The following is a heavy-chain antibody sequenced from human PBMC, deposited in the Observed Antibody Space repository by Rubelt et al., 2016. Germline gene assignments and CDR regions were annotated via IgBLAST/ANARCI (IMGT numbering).Heavy chain of an antibody. V-gene: IGHV1-2*06. CDR1: GYTFTTHG. J-gene: IGHJ4*02. Sequence: QVQLVQSGSELKKPGASVKVSCKASGYTFTTHGVNWLRQAPGQGLEWMGRINPKSGGTNYAQKFQGRVTLTRDTSISTAYMELSRLTSDDTAVYYCARGPVTDHSYSFDYWGQGTLVTVSS. D-gene: IGHD2-21*02. CDR2: INPKSGGT. CDR3: ARGPVTDHSYSFDY.